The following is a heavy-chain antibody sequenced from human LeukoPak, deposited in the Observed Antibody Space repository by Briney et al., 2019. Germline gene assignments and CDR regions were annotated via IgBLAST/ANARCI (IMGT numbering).Heavy chain of an antibody. D-gene: IGHD3-22*01. V-gene: IGHV3-48*01. CDR1: EFTFSSYS. Sequence: GGSLRLSCAASEFTFSSYSMNWVRQAPGKGLEWVSYITNSGNSKSYADSVKGRFTISRDNTKNSLYLQMNGLRAEDKAVYYCARPRSSVYLPFAYWGQGTLVTVPS. CDR3: ARPRSSVYLPFAY. CDR2: ITNSGNSK. J-gene: IGHJ4*02.